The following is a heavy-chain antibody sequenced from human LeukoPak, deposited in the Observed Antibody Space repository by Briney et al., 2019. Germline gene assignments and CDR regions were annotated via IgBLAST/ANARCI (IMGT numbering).Heavy chain of an antibody. V-gene: IGHV3-7*01. J-gene: IGHJ5*02. CDR1: GFTFGSYW. Sequence: GGSLRLSCAASGFTFGSYWMRWVRQAPGKGLEWVANIKQDGSEKYYVDSVKGRFTISRDNAKNSLYLQMNSLRAEDTAVYYCARDDCSSISCYHNWFDPWGQGTLVTVSS. D-gene: IGHD2-2*01. CDR3: ARDDCSSISCYHNWFDP. CDR2: IKQDGSEK.